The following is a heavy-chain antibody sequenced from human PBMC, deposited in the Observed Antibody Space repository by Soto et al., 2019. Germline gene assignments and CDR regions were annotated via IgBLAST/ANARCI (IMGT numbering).Heavy chain of an antibody. V-gene: IGHV4-59*08. CDR2: IYYSGST. Sequence: SETLSLTCNVSGASISNYFWNWIRQSPGKGLEWIGYIYYSGSTYYNPSLKSRVTISVDTSKNQFSLKLSSVTAADTAVYYCARTRAVWFDPWGQGTLVTVSS. J-gene: IGHJ5*02. D-gene: IGHD6-19*01. CDR1: GASISNYF. CDR3: ARTRAVWFDP.